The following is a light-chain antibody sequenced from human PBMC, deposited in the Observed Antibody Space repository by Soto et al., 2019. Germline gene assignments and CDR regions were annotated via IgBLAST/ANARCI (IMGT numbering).Light chain of an antibody. J-gene: IGKJ3*01. V-gene: IGKV1-33*01. Sequence: DIQMTQSPSSLSASVGDRVTITCQASQDISNYLNWYQQKPGKAPKLLIYDASNLETGVPSRFSGSGSGTDFTFTISSLQPEDIATYYCQQYDNLRITLGPGTKVDIK. CDR3: QQYDNLRIT. CDR1: QDISNY. CDR2: DAS.